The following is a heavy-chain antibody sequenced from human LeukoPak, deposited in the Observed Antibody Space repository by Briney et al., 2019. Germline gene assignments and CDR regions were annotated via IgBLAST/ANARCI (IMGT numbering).Heavy chain of an antibody. CDR3: ARGLGPYYFDY. CDR2: ISAYNGNT. V-gene: IGHV1-18*01. D-gene: IGHD6-6*01. CDR1: GGTFSSYA. J-gene: IGHJ4*02. Sequence: ASVKVSCKASGGTFSSYAISWVRQAPGQGLEWMGWISAYNGNTNYAQKLQGRVTMTTDTSASTAYMELRSLRSDDTAVYYCARGLGPYYFDYWGQGTLVTVSS.